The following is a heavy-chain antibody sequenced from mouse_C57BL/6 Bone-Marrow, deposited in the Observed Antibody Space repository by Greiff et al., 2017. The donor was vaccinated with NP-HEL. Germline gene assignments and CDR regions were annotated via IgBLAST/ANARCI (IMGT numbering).Heavy chain of an antibody. CDR1: GFTFSDYY. D-gene: IGHD1-1*01. J-gene: IGHJ1*03. CDR3: ARSPTTEWYFDV. V-gene: IGHV5-12*01. CDR2: ISNGGGST. Sequence: EVQLVESGGGLVQPGGSLKLSCAASGFTFSDYYMYWVRQTPEKRLEWVAYISNGGGSTYYPDTVKGRFTISRDNAKNTLYLKMSRLKSEDTAMYYCARSPTTEWYFDVWGTGTTVTVSS.